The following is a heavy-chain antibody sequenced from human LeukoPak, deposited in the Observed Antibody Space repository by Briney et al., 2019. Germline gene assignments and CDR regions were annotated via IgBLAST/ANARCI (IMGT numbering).Heavy chain of an antibody. CDR1: GFIFSIYE. CDR2: VSANGDTI. CDR3: AKDPRNTGNQLLWKWWFDP. Sequence: GGSLRLSCGASGFIFSIYEMNWVRQAPGKGLEWISYVSANGDTIYHADSVKGRFTISRDNSKNTLYLQMNSLRAEDTAIYYCAKDPRNTGNQLLWKWWFDPWGQGTLVTVSS. J-gene: IGHJ5*02. V-gene: IGHV3-48*03. D-gene: IGHD2-2*01.